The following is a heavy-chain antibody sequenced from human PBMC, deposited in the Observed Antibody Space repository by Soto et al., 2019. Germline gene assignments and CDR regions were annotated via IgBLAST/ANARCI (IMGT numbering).Heavy chain of an antibody. V-gene: IGHV4-59*01. CDR3: ARDHHYDSSGYYSGRFDP. J-gene: IGHJ5*02. CDR2: IYYSGST. Sequence: SETLCLTCTVSGGSISSYYWSWIRQPPGKGLEWIGYIYYSGSTNYNPSLKSRVTISVDTSKDQFSLKLSSVTAADTAVYYCARDHHYDSSGYYSGRFDPWGQGTLVTVSS. CDR1: GGSISSYY. D-gene: IGHD3-22*01.